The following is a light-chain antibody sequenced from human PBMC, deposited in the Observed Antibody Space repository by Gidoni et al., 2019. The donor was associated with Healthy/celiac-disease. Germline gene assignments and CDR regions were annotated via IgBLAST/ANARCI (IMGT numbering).Light chain of an antibody. CDR2: DAS. CDR3: QQRSNWVT. V-gene: IGKV3-11*01. J-gene: IGKJ3*01. Sequence: EIVLTQSPATLSLSPGERATLSCRASQSVSSYLAWYQQKPGQAPRLLIYDASNRATGITARFSGSGSGTDFTLTISSREPEDFAVYYCQQRSNWVTFGPGTKVDIK. CDR1: QSVSSY.